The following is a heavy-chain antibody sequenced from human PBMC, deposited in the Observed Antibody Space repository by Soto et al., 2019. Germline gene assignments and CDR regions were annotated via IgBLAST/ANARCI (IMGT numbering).Heavy chain of an antibody. V-gene: IGHV4-39*01. CDR3: APLTVSLSGPYGIHV. Sequence: SETLSLTCSVSGYSVSSSDYYWAWIRQPPGKGLEWIGSMFYSGLTYYNPSLKSRVTLSVDTSKNHFSVRLNSVTAADTAVYYCAPLTVSLSGPYGIHVWGQGTTVTVS. J-gene: IGHJ6*02. D-gene: IGHD2-15*01. CDR2: MFYSGLT. CDR1: GYSVSSSDYY.